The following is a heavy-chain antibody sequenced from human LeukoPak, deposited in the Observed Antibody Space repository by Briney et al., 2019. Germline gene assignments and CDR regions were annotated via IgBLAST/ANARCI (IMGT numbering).Heavy chain of an antibody. Sequence: SGTLSLTCAVYGGSFSGYYWSWIRQPPGKGLEWIGEINHSGSTNYNPSLKSRVTISVDTSKNQFSLKLSSVTAADTAVYYCAGGGDGYYDSSGYSYFDYWGQGTLVTVSS. CDR2: INHSGST. CDR1: GGSFSGYY. V-gene: IGHV4-34*01. D-gene: IGHD3-22*01. J-gene: IGHJ4*02. CDR3: AGGGDGYYDSSGYSYFDY.